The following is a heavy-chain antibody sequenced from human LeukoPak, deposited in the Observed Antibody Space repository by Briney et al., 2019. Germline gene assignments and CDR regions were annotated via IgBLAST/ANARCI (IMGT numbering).Heavy chain of an antibody. V-gene: IGHV3-23*01. Sequence: PGASLRLSCAASGFTFSSYAMSWVRQAPGKGLEWVSAISGSGGSTYYADSVKGRFTISRDNSKNTLYLQMNSLRAEDTAVYYCAKGLYCTNGVCYTIDGYFDYWGQGTLVTVSS. J-gene: IGHJ4*02. CDR3: AKGLYCTNGVCYTIDGYFDY. CDR1: GFTFSSYA. D-gene: IGHD2-8*01. CDR2: ISGSGGST.